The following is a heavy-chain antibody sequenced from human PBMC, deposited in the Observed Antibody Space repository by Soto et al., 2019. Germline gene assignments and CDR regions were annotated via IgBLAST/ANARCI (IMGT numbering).Heavy chain of an antibody. CDR3: AKDMGHSSGWYYSYYYYGMDV. D-gene: IGHD6-19*01. J-gene: IGHJ6*02. Sequence: GGSLRLSCAASGFTFSSYGMHWVRQAPGKGLEWVAVISYDGSNKYYADSVKGRFTISRDNSKNTLYLQMNSLRAEDTAVYYCAKDMGHSSGWYYSYYYYGMDVWGQGTTVTVSS. CDR1: GFTFSSYG. CDR2: ISYDGSNK. V-gene: IGHV3-30*18.